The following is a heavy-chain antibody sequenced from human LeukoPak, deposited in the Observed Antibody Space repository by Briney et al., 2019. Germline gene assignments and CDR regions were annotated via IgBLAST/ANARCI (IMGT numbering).Heavy chain of an antibody. D-gene: IGHD4-23*01. Sequence: GRSLRLSCAASGFTFTNFAMHWVRQAPGRGLEWVAIISYDGSNEYSADSVKGRFTISRDNSRNTLNLQMNSLRADDTAVYYCAKRSDYGGNWNYFDSWGQGTPVTVSS. V-gene: IGHV3-33*06. CDR2: ISYDGSNE. CDR1: GFTFTNFA. J-gene: IGHJ4*02. CDR3: AKRSDYGGNWNYFDS.